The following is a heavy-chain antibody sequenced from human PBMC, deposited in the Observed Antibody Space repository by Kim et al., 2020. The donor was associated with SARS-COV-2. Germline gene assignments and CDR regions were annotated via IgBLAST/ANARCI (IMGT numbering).Heavy chain of an antibody. D-gene: IGHD1-26*01. V-gene: IGHV1-69*13. CDR3: ASAEFSFVGATDATIPHPFDY. CDR1: GGTFSSYA. J-gene: IGHJ4*02. Sequence: ASVKVSCKASGGTFSSYAISWVRQAPGQGLEWMGGIIPIFGTANYAQKFQGRVTITADESTSTAYMELSSLRSEDTSVYYCASAEFSFVGATDATIPHPFDYWGQGTLVTVSS. CDR2: IIPIFGTA.